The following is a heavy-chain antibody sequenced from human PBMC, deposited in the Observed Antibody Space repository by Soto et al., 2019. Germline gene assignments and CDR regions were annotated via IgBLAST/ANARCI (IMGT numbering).Heavy chain of an antibody. V-gene: IGHV3-48*03. CDR2: IGSSGGVI. J-gene: IGHJ5*02. Sequence: LRLSCAASGFTFSAYDMNWVRQAPGKGLEWIAYIGSSGGVIHYADSVKGRFTIARDNAKNSLFLQLSGLRVDDTAVYFCTRELGITCTRASCAYNWSDVWGQGTLVTVSS. CDR1: GFTFSAYD. D-gene: IGHD2-2*01. CDR3: TRELGITCTRASCAYNWSDV.